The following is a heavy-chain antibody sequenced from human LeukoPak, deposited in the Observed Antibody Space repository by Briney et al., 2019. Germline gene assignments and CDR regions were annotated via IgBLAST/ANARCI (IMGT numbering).Heavy chain of an antibody. CDR1: GGSISGSSYY. CDR2: IYYSGST. V-gene: IGHV4-39*01. Sequence: PSETLSLTCTVSGGSISGSSYYWGWIRQPPGKGLEWIGSIYYSGSTYYNPSLKSRVTISVDTSKNQFSLKLSSVTAADTAVYYCARHLTSYYYDSSGYYPQFRDAFDIWGQGTMVTVSS. J-gene: IGHJ3*02. D-gene: IGHD3-22*01. CDR3: ARHLTSYYYDSSGYYPQFRDAFDI.